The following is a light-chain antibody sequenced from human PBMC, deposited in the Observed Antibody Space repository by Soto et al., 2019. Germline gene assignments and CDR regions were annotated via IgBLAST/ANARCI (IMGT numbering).Light chain of an antibody. CDR1: QNILYNSNNKNY. CDR2: WAS. V-gene: IGKV4-1*01. CDR3: QQYYTPTWT. Sequence: DIVMTQSPDSLAVSLGERATINCKSSQNILYNSNNKNYLAWYQQKSGQPPKLLIYWASTRESGVPDRFSGSGSGTDFTLTISSLQAEDVAVYYCQQYYTPTWTFGQGTKVEI. J-gene: IGKJ1*01.